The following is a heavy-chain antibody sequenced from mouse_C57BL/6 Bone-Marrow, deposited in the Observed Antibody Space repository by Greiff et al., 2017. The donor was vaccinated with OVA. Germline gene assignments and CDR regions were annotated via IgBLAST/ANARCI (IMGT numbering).Heavy chain of an antibody. Sequence: DVHLVESGGGLVQPKGSLKLSCAASGFSFNTYAMNWVRQAPGKGLEWVARIRSKSNNYATYYADSVKDRFTISRDDSESMLYLQMNNLKTEDTAMYYCVRHGDGGAYWGQGTLVTVSA. D-gene: IGHD2-13*01. CDR1: GFSFNTYA. CDR2: IRSKSNNYAT. CDR3: VRHGDGGAY. J-gene: IGHJ3*01. V-gene: IGHV10-1*01.